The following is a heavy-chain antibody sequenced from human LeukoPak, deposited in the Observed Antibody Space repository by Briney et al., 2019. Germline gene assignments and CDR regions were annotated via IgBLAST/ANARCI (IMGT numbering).Heavy chain of an antibody. D-gene: IGHD1-26*01. V-gene: IGHV4-59*01. CDR3: ARLREGGSYFDY. Sequence: PSETLSLTCTVSGGSTSSYYWSWIRQPPGKGLEWIGYIYYSGSTNYNPSLKSRVTISVDTSKNQFSLKLSSVTAADTAVYYCARLREGGSYFDYWGQGTLVTVSS. CDR1: GGSTSSYY. CDR2: IYYSGST. J-gene: IGHJ4*02.